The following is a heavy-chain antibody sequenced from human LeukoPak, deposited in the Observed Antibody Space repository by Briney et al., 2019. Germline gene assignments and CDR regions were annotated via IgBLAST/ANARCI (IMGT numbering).Heavy chain of an antibody. D-gene: IGHD2/OR15-2a*01. Sequence: GGFLRLSCAASGFSFSSYWMSWVRQAPGKGLEWVANIKQDGSERFYVDSVKGRFTISRDNAKNLLYLQMNSLRAEDTAVYHCARDNSYDVLSTFDYWGQGSLVTVSS. CDR1: GFSFSSYW. CDR3: ARDNSYDVLSTFDY. CDR2: IKQDGSER. V-gene: IGHV3-7*01. J-gene: IGHJ4*02.